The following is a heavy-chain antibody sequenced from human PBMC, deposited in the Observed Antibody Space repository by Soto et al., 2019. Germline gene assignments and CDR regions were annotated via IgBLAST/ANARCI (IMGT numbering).Heavy chain of an antibody. D-gene: IGHD3-10*01. J-gene: IGHJ4*02. Sequence: GSVPTLVNPTETLTLTCTVSGFSLSSARMSVSWIRQPPGKALEWLAHIFSSDAKSYSASLKSRLTISKDTSKSQVVLTMTNMNPVDTATYYCTRIRGWGWLGPNDYWGQGTLVTVSS. CDR1: GFSLSSARMS. V-gene: IGHV2-26*01. CDR2: IFSSDAK. CDR3: TRIRGWGWLGPNDY.